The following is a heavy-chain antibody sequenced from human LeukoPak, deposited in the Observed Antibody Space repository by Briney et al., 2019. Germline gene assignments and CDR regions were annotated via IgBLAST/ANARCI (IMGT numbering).Heavy chain of an antibody. J-gene: IGHJ3*02. CDR3: ARDRGSSGWAIDAFDI. CDR2: IKQDGSEK. Sequence: GGSLRLSCAASGFTFISYWMSWVRQAPGKGLEWVANIKQDGSEKYYVDSVKGRFTISRDNAKNSLYLQMNSLRAEDTAVYYCARDRGSSGWAIDAFDIWGQGTMVTVSS. V-gene: IGHV3-7*01. D-gene: IGHD6-19*01. CDR1: GFTFISYW.